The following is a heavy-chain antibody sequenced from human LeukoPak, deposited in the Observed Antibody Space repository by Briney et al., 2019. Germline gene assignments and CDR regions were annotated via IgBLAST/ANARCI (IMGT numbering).Heavy chain of an antibody. J-gene: IGHJ4*02. CDR2: INLDGSDA. CDR3: AKGDFDY. Sequence: GGSLRLPCAASGFTFTNYWMHWVRQAPGKGLVWVSRINLDGSDATYADSVKGRFTISRDNAKNTVSLQMNSLSAEDTAVYYCAKGDFDYWGQGTLVTVSS. V-gene: IGHV3-74*03. CDR1: GFTFTNYW.